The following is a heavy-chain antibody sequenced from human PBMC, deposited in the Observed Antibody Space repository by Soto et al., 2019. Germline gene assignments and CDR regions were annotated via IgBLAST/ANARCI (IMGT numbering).Heavy chain of an antibody. CDR2: ISSSSSYI. D-gene: IGHD2-2*01. J-gene: IGHJ6*02. Sequence: GGSLSLSCAASGFTFSSYSMNWVRQAPGKGLEWVSSISSSSSYIYYADSVKGRFTISRDNAKNSLYLQMNSLRAEDTAVYYCARFGMTYCSSTSCSTRPDYYYYYGMDVWGQGTTVTVSS. CDR3: ARFGMTYCSSTSCSTRPDYYYYYGMDV. CDR1: GFTFSSYS. V-gene: IGHV3-21*01.